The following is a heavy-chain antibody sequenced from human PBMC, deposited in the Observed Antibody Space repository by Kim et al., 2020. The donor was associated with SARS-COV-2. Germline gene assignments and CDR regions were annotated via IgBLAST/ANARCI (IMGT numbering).Heavy chain of an antibody. Sequence: SETLSLTCTVSGGSISSYYWSWIRQPPGKGLEWIGYIYYSGSTNYNPSLKSRVTISVDTSKNQFSLKLSSVTAADTAVYYCASSSSGWLDYWGQGTLVTVSS. CDR3: ASSSSGWLDY. J-gene: IGHJ4*02. CDR1: GGSISSYY. V-gene: IGHV4-59*01. D-gene: IGHD6-19*01. CDR2: IYYSGST.